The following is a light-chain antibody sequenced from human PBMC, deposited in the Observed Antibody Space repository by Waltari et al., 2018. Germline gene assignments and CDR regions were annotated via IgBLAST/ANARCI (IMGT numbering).Light chain of an antibody. Sequence: DIVMTQTPFSLSVTLGEAASISCTSSQSLLDSEDGSTYLDWYLEKPGQSPQLLFYEVSNRASGVPDRFSGSGSDTDFTLKISRVEAEDVGVYYCLQGIEYPTFGQGTKVEIK. V-gene: IGKV2-40*01. CDR2: EVS. J-gene: IGKJ1*01. CDR1: QSLLDSEDGSTY. CDR3: LQGIEYPT.